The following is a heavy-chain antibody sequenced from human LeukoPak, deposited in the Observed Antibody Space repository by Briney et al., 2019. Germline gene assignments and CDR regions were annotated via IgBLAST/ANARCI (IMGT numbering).Heavy chain of an antibody. V-gene: IGHV4-31*03. J-gene: IGHJ4*02. Sequence: PSETLSLTCTVSGGSISSGGYYWSWIRQHPGKGLEWIGYIYYSGSTYYNPSLKSRVTISVDTSKDQFSLKLSSVTAADTAVYYCARVLQWLGRFDYWGQGTLVTVSS. CDR2: IYYSGST. CDR3: ARVLQWLGRFDY. D-gene: IGHD6-19*01. CDR1: GGSISSGGYY.